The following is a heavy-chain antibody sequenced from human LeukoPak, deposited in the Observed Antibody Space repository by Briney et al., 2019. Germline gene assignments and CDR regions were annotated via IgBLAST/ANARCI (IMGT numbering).Heavy chain of an antibody. D-gene: IGHD2-2*01. V-gene: IGHV3-20*04. CDR1: GFSFDDYG. CDR3: ARRRSITTGDAFDI. CDR2: INWNGDSI. Sequence: GGSLRLSCAASGFSFDDYGMSWVRQPPGKGLEWVSGINWNGDSIVYTDFAKGRFTISRDNAKKSLYLQMNSLRAEDTALYFCARRRSITTGDAFDIWGQGTMVTVSS. J-gene: IGHJ3*02.